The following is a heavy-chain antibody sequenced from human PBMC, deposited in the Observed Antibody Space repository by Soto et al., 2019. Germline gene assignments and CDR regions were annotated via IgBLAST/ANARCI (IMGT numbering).Heavy chain of an antibody. Sequence: SETLSLTCAVYNESFSGDYCSWIRQPPGKGLGWDGEISHSGSTNYNPSLTIRVTISVDTSKNQFSLKLSSVTVADTAVYYCARGLCVRGVIIRVIYYYGMDVWGQGTTVTVSS. CDR3: ARGLCVRGVIIRVIYYYGMDV. V-gene: IGHV4-34*01. CDR1: NESFSGDY. J-gene: IGHJ6*02. CDR2: ISHSGST. D-gene: IGHD3-10*02.